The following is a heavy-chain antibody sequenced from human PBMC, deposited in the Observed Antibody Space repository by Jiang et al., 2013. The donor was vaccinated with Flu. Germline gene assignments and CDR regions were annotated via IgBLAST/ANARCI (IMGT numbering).Heavy chain of an antibody. CDR3: AKGSGYFDAFDI. J-gene: IGHJ3*02. CDR2: ISWNSGSI. CDR1: GFTFDDYA. V-gene: IGHV3-9*01. D-gene: IGHD1-26*01. Sequence: RLSCAASGFTFDDYAMHWVRQAPGKGLEWVSGISWNSGSIGYADSVKGRFTISRDNAKNSLYLQMNSLRAEDTALYYCAKGSGYFDAFDIWGQGTMVTVSS.